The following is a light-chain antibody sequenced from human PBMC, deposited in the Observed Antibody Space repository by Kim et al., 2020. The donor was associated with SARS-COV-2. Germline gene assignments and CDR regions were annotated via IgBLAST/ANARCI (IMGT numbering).Light chain of an antibody. CDR1: QSISIW. V-gene: IGKV1-5*03. J-gene: IGKJ1*01. CDR2: KAS. Sequence: SASVGDRVTITCRASQSISIWLAWYQQKPGKAPNLLIHKASSLQSGVPSRFSGSGSGTEFTLTISSLQPDDFATYYCQQYSGLATFGQGTKVDIK. CDR3: QQYSGLAT.